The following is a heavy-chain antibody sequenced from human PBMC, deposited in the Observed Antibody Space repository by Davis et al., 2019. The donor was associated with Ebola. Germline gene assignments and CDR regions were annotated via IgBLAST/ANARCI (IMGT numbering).Heavy chain of an antibody. J-gene: IGHJ5*02. V-gene: IGHV4-59*01. D-gene: IGHD4-17*01. Sequence: PGGSLRLSCAASGFTLSTYWMSWIRQTPGKGLDWIGYVEHHGRTEYIPSFNSRVTISVDTSKNQFSLKLRSVTAADTAVYYCARGVYGAFFDPWGQGALVTVSS. CDR3: ARGVYGAFFDP. CDR1: GFTLSTYW. CDR2: VEHHGRT.